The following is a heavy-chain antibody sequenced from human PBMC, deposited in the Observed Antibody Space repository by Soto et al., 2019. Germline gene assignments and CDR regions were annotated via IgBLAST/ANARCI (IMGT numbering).Heavy chain of an antibody. J-gene: IGHJ5*02. CDR1: GFTFNRYW. V-gene: IGHV3-74*01. CDR3: VRDPVPYCAGDCPKWFDR. CDR2: VNSDGSTT. D-gene: IGHD2-21*02. Sequence: GGSLRLSCAASGFTFNRYWMHWVRQAPGKGLEWVSGVNSDGSTTNYADSVKGRFTISRDNAENRMSLQMNSLRAEDSAVYYCVRDPVPYCAGDCPKWFDRWGQGTLVTVYS.